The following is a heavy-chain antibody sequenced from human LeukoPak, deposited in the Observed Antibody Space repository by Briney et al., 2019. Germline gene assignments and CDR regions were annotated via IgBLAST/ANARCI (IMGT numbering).Heavy chain of an antibody. CDR2: ISSSGSTI. CDR3: ARDDDYYDSSGYYYVQRSRSGY. J-gene: IGHJ4*02. V-gene: IGHV3-11*04. CDR1: GFTFSDYY. Sequence: GGSLRLSCAASGFTFSDYYMSWIRQAPGKGLEWVSYISSSGSTIYYADSVKGRFTISRDNAKNSLYLQMNSPRAEDTAVYYCARDDDYYDSSGYYYVQRSRSGYWGQGTLVTVSS. D-gene: IGHD3-22*01.